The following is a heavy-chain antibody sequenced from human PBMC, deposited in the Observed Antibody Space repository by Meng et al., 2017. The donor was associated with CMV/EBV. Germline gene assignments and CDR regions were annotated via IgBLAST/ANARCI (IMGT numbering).Heavy chain of an antibody. D-gene: IGHD3-9*01. J-gene: IGHJ6*02. Sequence: GESLKISCAASGFTFSSYSMNWVRQAPGKGLEWVSSISSSSSYIYYADSVKGRFTISRDNAKNSLYLQMNSLRAGDTAVYYCARGRDILTGYQGYQYGMDVWGQGTTVTVSS. CDR2: ISSSSSYI. CDR3: ARGRDILTGYQGYQYGMDV. CDR1: GFTFSSYS. V-gene: IGHV3-21*01.